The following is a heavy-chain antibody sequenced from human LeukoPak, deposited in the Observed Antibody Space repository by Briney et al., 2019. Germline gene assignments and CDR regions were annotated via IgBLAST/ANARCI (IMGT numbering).Heavy chain of an antibody. CDR1: GGSISIGSYY. CDR2: IYTSGST. CDR3: ARSITIFGVVTDYFDY. D-gene: IGHD3-3*01. V-gene: IGHV4-61*02. J-gene: IGHJ4*02. Sequence: SETLSLTCTVSGGSISIGSYYWSWIRQPAGKGLEWIGRIYTSGSTNYNPSLKSRVTISVDTSKNQFSLKLSSVTAADTAVYYCARSITIFGVVTDYFDYWGQGTLVTVSS.